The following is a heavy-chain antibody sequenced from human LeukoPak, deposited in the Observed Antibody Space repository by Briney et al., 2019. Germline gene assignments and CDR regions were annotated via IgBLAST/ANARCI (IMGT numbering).Heavy chain of an antibody. J-gene: IGHJ2*01. CDR2: ISAHNGNT. CDR1: GYTFTTHC. V-gene: IGHV1-18*01. Sequence: ASVKVSCKASGYTFTTHCIAWVRQAPGQGLEWMGWISAHNGNTNYAQSLQGRVTMTTDTSTNTAYMELRSLRSDDTAVYYCARDGYFDLWGRGTLVTVSS. CDR3: ARDGYFDL.